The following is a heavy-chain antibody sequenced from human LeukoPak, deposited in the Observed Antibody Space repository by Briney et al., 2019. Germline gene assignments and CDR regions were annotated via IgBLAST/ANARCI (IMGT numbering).Heavy chain of an antibody. J-gene: IGHJ4*02. D-gene: IGHD6-19*01. CDR2: ISGGGANT. Sequence: PGGSLRLSCAASGFTFSSYAMSWVRQAPGKGLEWVSGISGGGANTYYADSVRGRFTISRDKSKNTLYLQMNSLRAEDTAVYYCAKDVVAVAGPLPSYFDYWGQGTLVTVSS. CDR3: AKDVVAVAGPLPSYFDY. CDR1: GFTFSSYA. V-gene: IGHV3-23*01.